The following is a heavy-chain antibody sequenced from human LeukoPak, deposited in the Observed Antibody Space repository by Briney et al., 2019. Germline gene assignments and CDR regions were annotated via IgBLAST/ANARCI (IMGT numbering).Heavy chain of an antibody. CDR1: GGSISSYY. Sequence: PSETLSLTCTVSGGSISSYYWSWIRQPAGKGLEWIGRIYTSGSTNYNPSLKSRVTMSVDTSKNQFSLKLSSVTAADTAVYYCAREFRYDRSGYWRDWGQGTLVTVSS. V-gene: IGHV4-4*07. D-gene: IGHD3-22*01. J-gene: IGHJ4*02. CDR3: AREFRYDRSGYWRD. CDR2: IYTSGST.